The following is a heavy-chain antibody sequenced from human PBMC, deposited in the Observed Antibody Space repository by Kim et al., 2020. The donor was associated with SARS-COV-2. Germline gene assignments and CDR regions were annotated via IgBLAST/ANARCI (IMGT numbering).Heavy chain of an antibody. CDR1: GYTFTSYY. V-gene: IGHV1-46*01. D-gene: IGHD3-3*01. J-gene: IGHJ6*02. CDR3: ARASTPITIFGVVWVFYYYGMDV. Sequence: ASVKVSCKASGYTFTSYYMHWVRQAPGQGLEWMGIINPSGGSTSYAQKFQGRVTMTRDTSTSTVYMELSSLRSEDTAVYYCARASTPITIFGVVWVFYYYGMDVWGQGTTVTVSS. CDR2: INPSGGST.